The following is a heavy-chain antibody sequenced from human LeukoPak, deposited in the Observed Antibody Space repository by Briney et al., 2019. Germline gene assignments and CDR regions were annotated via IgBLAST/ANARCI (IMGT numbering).Heavy chain of an antibody. CDR1: GGSVSSSSFS. D-gene: IGHD6-6*01. CDR2: IFYSGGT. CDR3: ARGRGIAARPYYYYYYMDV. Sequence: SETLSLTCTVSGGSVSSSSFSWGWIRQPPGKGLAWIGRIFYSGGTYYNPSLMSRVTISVDTSKNQFSLKLSSVTAADTAVYYCARGRGIAARPYYYYYYMDVWGKGTTVTVSS. V-gene: IGHV4-39*01. J-gene: IGHJ6*03.